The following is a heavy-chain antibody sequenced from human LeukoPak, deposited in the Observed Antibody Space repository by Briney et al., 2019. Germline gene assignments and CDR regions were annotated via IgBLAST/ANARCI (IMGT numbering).Heavy chain of an antibody. D-gene: IGHD3-22*01. CDR1: GGTFSSYA. Sequence: ASVKVSCKASGGTFSSYAISWVRQAPGQGLEWMGGIIPIFGTANYAQKFQGRVTITADESTSTAYMELSSLRSEDTAVYYCARAPGSSGYYFLFDYWGQGTLVTVSS. J-gene: IGHJ4*02. CDR3: ARAPGSSGYYFLFDY. CDR2: IIPIFGTA. V-gene: IGHV1-69*13.